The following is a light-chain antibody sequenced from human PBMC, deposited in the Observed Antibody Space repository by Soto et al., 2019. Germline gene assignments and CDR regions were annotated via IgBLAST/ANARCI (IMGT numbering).Light chain of an antibody. Sequence: EIVLTQSPATLSLSPGERATLSCRASQSVSSYLAWNQQKPGQAPRLLIYDASNRATGIPARFSGSGSGTDFTLTISSLEPEDFAVYYGQQRSNWPITFGQGTRLEIK. V-gene: IGKV3-11*01. CDR3: QQRSNWPIT. J-gene: IGKJ5*01. CDR1: QSVSSY. CDR2: DAS.